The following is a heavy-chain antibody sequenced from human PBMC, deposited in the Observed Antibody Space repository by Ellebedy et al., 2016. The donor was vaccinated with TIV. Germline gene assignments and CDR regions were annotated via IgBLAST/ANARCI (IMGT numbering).Heavy chain of an antibody. V-gene: IGHV3-7*01. J-gene: IGHJ4*02. Sequence: GGSLRLSXAASGFTLSTFWMSWVRQGPGKGLEWVACIKQGGTEEYYVDSVKGRFTISRDDAKNSLYLQMNSLRVEDTAVYYCARDRVDDYLWGTYRHDSWGQGTLVTVSS. D-gene: IGHD3-16*02. CDR3: ARDRVDDYLWGTYRHDS. CDR1: GFTLSTFW. CDR2: IKQGGTEE.